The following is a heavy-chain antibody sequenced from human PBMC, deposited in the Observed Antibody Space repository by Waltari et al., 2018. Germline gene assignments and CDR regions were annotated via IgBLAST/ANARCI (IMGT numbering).Heavy chain of an antibody. CDR2: LSGSGRDT. V-gene: IGHV3-23*01. Sequence: EVQLFECGGGLVKPGGSVRLSCTASGFTYGNYAMSWALHAPGKGLEWVSGLSGSGRDTSYAASVKGRFTISRDNSKNTLSLQMHSLRLDDTAVYYCSGGISGTIGSDYWGQGTQVTVSS. CDR1: GFTYGNYA. J-gene: IGHJ4*02. CDR3: SGGISGTIGSDY. D-gene: IGHD1-7*01.